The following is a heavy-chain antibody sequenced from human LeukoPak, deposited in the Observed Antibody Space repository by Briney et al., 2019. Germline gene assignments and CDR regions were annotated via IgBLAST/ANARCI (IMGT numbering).Heavy chain of an antibody. J-gene: IGHJ4*02. D-gene: IGHD6-13*01. CDR2: INPNSGGT. CDR3: ARDLYRGSSSSPTHEYCFDY. CDR1: GYTFTGYY. Sequence: ASVKVSCKASGYTFTGYYMHWVRQAPGQGLEWMGWINPNSGGTNYAQKFQGRVTMTRDTSISTAYMELSRLRSDDTAVYYCARDLYRGSSSSPTHEYCFDYWGQGTLVTVSS. V-gene: IGHV1-2*02.